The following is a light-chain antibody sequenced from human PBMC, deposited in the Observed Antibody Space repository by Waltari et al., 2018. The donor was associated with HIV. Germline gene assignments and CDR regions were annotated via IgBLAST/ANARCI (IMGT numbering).Light chain of an antibody. CDR2: SNA. CDR1: SSNIGSNT. V-gene: IGLV1-44*01. CDR3: AAWDDNLDAYV. J-gene: IGLJ1*01. Sequence: QSVLTQPPSASATPGQRFTISCSGSSSNIGSNTVNWYQQFSGTAPKLRISSNAPRPSGVPDRFSGSKSGTSASLAITGLQSEDEADYYCAAWDDNLDAYVFGTGTKVTVL.